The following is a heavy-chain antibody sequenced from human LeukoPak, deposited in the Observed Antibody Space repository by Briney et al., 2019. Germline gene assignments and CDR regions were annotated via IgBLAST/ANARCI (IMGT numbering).Heavy chain of an antibody. CDR3: ANVGATHDY. D-gene: IGHD1-26*01. CDR1: GFTSGSYW. Sequence: GGSLRLSCAASGFTSGSYWMSWVRQAPGKGLEWVANIKQDGSETYYLDSVKGRFTISRDNSKNTLYLQMNSLRAEDTAVYYCANVGATHDYWGQGTLVTVSS. CDR2: IKQDGSET. V-gene: IGHV3-7*03. J-gene: IGHJ4*02.